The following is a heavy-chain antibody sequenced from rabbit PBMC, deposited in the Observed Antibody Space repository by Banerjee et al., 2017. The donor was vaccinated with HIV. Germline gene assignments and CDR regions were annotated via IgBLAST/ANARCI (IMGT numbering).Heavy chain of an antibody. V-gene: IGHV1S45*01. J-gene: IGHJ4*01. CDR2: INTSSGNT. D-gene: IGHD1-1*01. Sequence: SGGDLVKPEGSLTLTCTASGFSFNNNYVMCWVRQAPGKGLEWIACINTSSGNTVYASWAKGRFTISKTSSTTVTLQMTSLTAADTATYFCARDVGGVIGWNFDLWGQGTLVTV. CDR3: ARDVGGVIGWNFDL. CDR1: GFSFNNNYV.